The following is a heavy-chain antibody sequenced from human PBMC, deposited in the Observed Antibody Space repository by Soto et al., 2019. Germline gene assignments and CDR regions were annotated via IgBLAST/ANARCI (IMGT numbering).Heavy chain of an antibody. CDR1: GYAFRDYG. CDR3: AREQFMFFGVVNAD. D-gene: IGHD3-3*01. Sequence: QVQLVQTGPEVKKPGDSVKVSCKASGYAFRDYGISWVRQAPGQGLEYMGWISPSNGKTKYAPSFQDRVTITTDTSTSTVLLDLVNLRSDVTDVYFCAREQFMFFGVVNADWGQGTLVTVSS. V-gene: IGHV1-18*01. CDR2: ISPSNGKT. J-gene: IGHJ1*01.